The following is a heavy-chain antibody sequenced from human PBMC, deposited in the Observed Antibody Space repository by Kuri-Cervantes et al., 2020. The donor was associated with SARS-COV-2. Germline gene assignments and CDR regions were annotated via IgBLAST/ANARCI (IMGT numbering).Heavy chain of an antibody. V-gene: IGHV3-21*01. CDR3: ARYFGVITVDY. J-gene: IGHJ4*02. CDR1: GFTLSSYS. CDR2: INTDGSHK. Sequence: GGSLRLSCAASGFTLSSYSMLWVRQAPGKGLEWVSSINTDGSHKNYADSVKGRFTISRDSAKSSLYLQMNSLRVEDTAVYYCARYFGVITVDYWGRGTLVTVSS. D-gene: IGHD3-3*01.